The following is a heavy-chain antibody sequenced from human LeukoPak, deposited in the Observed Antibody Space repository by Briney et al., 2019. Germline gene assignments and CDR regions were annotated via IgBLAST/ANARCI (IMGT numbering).Heavy chain of an antibody. V-gene: IGHV4-59*08. D-gene: IGHD2-15*01. CDR2: IYYSGST. Sequence: SETLPLTCTVSGGSISSYYWSWIRQPPGKGLEWIGYIYYSGSTNYNPSLKSRVTISVDTSKNQFSLKLSSVTAADTAVYYCARGTCSGGSCYWSLLTTLDAFDIWGQGTMVTVSS. CDR3: ARGTCSGGSCYWSLLTTLDAFDI. J-gene: IGHJ3*02. CDR1: GGSISSYY.